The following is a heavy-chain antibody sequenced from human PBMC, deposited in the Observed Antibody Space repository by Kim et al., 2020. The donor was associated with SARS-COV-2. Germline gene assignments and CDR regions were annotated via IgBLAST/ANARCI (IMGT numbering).Heavy chain of an antibody. D-gene: IGHD1-1*01. V-gene: IGHV3-73*01. CDR3: TRVPGTRLAFWGAF. CDR1: GFTFSNSA. CDR2: IRSKVNGYAT. Sequence: GGSLRLSCGASGFTFSNSAMHWVRRAPGKGLEWVGGIRSKVNGYATAYSASVRGRFTISRDDSRKTAYLQMNSLKTEDTAVYSCTRVPGTRLAFWGAF. J-gene: IGHJ3*01.